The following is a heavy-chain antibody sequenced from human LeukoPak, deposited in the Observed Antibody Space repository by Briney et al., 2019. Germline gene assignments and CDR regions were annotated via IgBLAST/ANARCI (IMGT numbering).Heavy chain of an antibody. V-gene: IGHV3-7*01. D-gene: IGHD5-24*01. J-gene: IGHJ4*02. Sequence: GGSLRLSCAASGFTFSSYWMSWVRQAPGKGLEWVANIKQDGSEKYYVDSVKGRFTISRDNAKSSLYLQMNSLRAEDTAVYYCATTRSGMATIIGYWGQGTLVTVSS. CDR1: GFTFSSYW. CDR2: IKQDGSEK. CDR3: ATTRSGMATIIGY.